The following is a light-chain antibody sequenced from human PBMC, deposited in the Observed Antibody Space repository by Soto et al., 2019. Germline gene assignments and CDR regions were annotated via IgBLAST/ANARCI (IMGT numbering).Light chain of an antibody. CDR3: SSYTSSSTRV. V-gene: IGLV2-14*01. J-gene: IGLJ1*01. Sequence: QSALTQPASVSGSPGQSITISCTGTSSDVGGYNYVSWHQQHPGKAPQLMIYEVSNRPSGVSNRFSGSKSGNTASLTISGLQAEDEADYYCSSYTSSSTRVFGTGTKLTVL. CDR2: EVS. CDR1: SSDVGGYNY.